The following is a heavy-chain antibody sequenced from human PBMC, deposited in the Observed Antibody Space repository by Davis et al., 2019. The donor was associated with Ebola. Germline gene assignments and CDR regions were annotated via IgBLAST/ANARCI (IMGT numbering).Heavy chain of an antibody. J-gene: IGHJ3*02. CDR3: ARDLPAYSSSQRPDAFDI. CDR2: IYYSGST. Sequence: MPSETLSLTCTVSSGSISSYYWSWIRQPPGKELEWIGYIYYSGSTNYNPSLKSRVTISVDTSKNQFSLKLSSVTAADTAVYYCARDLPAYSSSQRPDAFDIWGQGTMVTVSS. D-gene: IGHD6-6*01. CDR1: SGSISSYY. V-gene: IGHV4-59*01.